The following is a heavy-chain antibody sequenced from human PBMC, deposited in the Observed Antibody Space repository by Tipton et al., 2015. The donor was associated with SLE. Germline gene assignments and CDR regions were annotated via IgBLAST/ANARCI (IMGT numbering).Heavy chain of an antibody. CDR1: GFTFSTYW. D-gene: IGHD3-3*01. Sequence: SLRLSCEASGFTFSTYWMHWVRQGPGKGLVWVSRIYSDGSSTKYADSVKGRFTISRDNAKNMLYLQMNSLRFDDTAVYYCTKEKFGFGVAGCGLDVWGQGTTVTVSS. J-gene: IGHJ6*02. V-gene: IGHV3-74*03. CDR2: IYSDGSST. CDR3: TKEKFGFGVAGCGLDV.